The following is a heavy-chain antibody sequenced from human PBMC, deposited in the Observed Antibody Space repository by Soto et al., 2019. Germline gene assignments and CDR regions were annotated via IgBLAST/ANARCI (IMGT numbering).Heavy chain of an antibody. V-gene: IGHV2-5*01. CDR1: GFSFGVSGVG. D-gene: IGHD2-21*01. CDR3: ARAYTYDFDH. CDR2: VFWNDDK. Sequence: QITLKESGPTLVKPTQTLTLTCTFSGFSFGVSGVGVGWIRQPPGRALEWLGLVFWNDDKRYSPSLEGRLTLTKDTSNNQVVLTVTNLDPGDTGTYYCARAYTYDFDHWGQGTLVTVSS. J-gene: IGHJ4*02.